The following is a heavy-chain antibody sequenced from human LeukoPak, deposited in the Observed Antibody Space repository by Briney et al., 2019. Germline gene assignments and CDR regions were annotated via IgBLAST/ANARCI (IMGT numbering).Heavy chain of an antibody. CDR2: ISGSGGST. J-gene: IGHJ4*02. D-gene: IGHD2-2*01. V-gene: IGHV3-23*01. Sequence: PGGSLRLSCAASGFTFSSYAMSWVRQAPGKGLEWVSAISGSGGSTYYADPVKGRFTISRDNSKNTLYLQMNSLRAEDTAVYYRAKAQGHCSSTSCYESYFDYWGQGTLVTVSS. CDR1: GFTFSSYA. CDR3: AKAQGHCSSTSCYESYFDY.